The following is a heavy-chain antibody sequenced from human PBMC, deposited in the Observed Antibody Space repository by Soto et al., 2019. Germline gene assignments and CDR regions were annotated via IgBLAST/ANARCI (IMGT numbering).Heavy chain of an antibody. Sequence: SETLSLTCAFYGWSFSGYYWSWIRQPPGKGLEWIGEINHSGSTNYNPSLKSRVTISVDTSKNQFSLKLSSVTAADTAVYYCARGVAAAGTSGFGDYWGQGTLVTVSS. J-gene: IGHJ4*02. CDR2: INHSGST. V-gene: IGHV4-34*01. CDR3: ARGVAAAGTSGFGDY. CDR1: GWSFSGYY. D-gene: IGHD6-13*01.